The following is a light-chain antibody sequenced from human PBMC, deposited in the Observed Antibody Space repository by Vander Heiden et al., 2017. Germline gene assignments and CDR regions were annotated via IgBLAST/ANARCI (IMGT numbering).Light chain of an antibody. Sequence: EIVLTRSPGTLSWSPRERATLSCRASQSVSSSYLAWYQQKPGQAPRLLIYGASSRATGIPDRFSGSGSGTDFTLTISRLEPEDFAVYYCQQYGSSPLITFGPGTKVDIK. J-gene: IGKJ3*01. V-gene: IGKV3-20*01. CDR3: QQYGSSPLIT. CDR2: GAS. CDR1: QSVSSSY.